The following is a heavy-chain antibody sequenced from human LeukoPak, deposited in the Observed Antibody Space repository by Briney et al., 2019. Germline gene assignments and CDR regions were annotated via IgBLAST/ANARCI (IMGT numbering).Heavy chain of an antibody. Sequence: GGSLRLSCAASGSTFSSYWMSWVRQAPGKGLEWVANIKQDGSEKYYVDSVKGRFTISRDNAKNSLYLQMNSLRAEDTAVYYCARNIESIAAAGRRYFQHWGQGTLVTVSS. J-gene: IGHJ1*01. D-gene: IGHD6-13*01. CDR2: IKQDGSEK. CDR1: GSTFSSYW. CDR3: ARNIESIAAAGRRYFQH. V-gene: IGHV3-7*01.